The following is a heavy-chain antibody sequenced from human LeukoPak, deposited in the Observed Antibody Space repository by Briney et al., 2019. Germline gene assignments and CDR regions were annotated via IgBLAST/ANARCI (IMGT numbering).Heavy chain of an antibody. CDR1: GFIFSSYW. J-gene: IGHJ6*02. V-gene: IGHV3-74*01. Sequence: GGSLRLSCAVSGFIFSSYWMHWVRQAPGKGLVWVARINSDGSSTNHADSVKGRFTISRDNAKNTLSLQMNSLRAEDTAVYYCARAQYYDSTTAGGMDVWGQGTTVTVSS. D-gene: IGHD3-22*01. CDR3: ARAQYYDSTTAGGMDV. CDR2: INSDGSST.